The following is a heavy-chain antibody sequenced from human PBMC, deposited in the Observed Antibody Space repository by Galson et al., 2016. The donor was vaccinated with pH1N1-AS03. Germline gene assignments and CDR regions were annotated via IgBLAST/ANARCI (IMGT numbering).Heavy chain of an antibody. CDR3: ARGQGYNSGYFDTDY. Sequence: SLRLSCAASGFTISNFGMLWVRQAPGQGLEWVAIISFDGTNKYYADSVKGRFTISGDNSKNTLYLQMSSLRAEDTAVYYCARGQGYNSGYFDTDYWGRGTLVTVSS. CDR2: ISFDGTNK. CDR1: GFTISNFG. D-gene: IGHD3-22*01. J-gene: IGHJ4*02. V-gene: IGHV3-30*03.